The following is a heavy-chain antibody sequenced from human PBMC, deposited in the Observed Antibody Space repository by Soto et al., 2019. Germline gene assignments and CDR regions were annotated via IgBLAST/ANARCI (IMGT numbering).Heavy chain of an antibody. V-gene: IGHV3-21*01. D-gene: IGHD2-15*01. Sequence: GGSLRLSCAASGFTFSSYSMNWVRQAPGKGLEWVSSISSSSSYIYYADSVKGRLAISRDNAKNSLYLQMNSLRAEDTAVYYCARFPTIPYCSGGSCYYYYYGMDVWGQGTTVTVSS. CDR2: ISSSSSYI. CDR3: ARFPTIPYCSGGSCYYYYYGMDV. CDR1: GFTFSSYS. J-gene: IGHJ6*02.